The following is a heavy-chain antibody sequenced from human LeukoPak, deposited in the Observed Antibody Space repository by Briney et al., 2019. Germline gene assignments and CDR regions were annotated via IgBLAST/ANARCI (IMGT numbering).Heavy chain of an antibody. V-gene: IGHV1-2*02. J-gene: IGHJ5*02. CDR3: AREGVYCSSTSCYYNWFDP. CDR2: INPNRGGT. CDR1: GYTFTGYY. Sequence: ASVKVSRKASGYTFTGYYMHWVRPAPGQGLEWMGWINPNRGGTNYAQKFQGRVTMTRDTSTSTVYMELSSLRSEDTAVYYCAREGVYCSSTSCYYNWFDPWGQGTLVTVSS. D-gene: IGHD2-2*01.